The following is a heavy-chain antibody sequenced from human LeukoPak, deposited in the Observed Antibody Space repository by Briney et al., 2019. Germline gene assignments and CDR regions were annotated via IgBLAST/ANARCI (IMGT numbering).Heavy chain of an antibody. J-gene: IGHJ4*02. CDR3: ARVQGIVGGRFDY. V-gene: IGHV4-38-2*02. Sequence: SETLSLTCTVSGYSISSGYYWGWIRQPPGKGLERIGSIYHSGSTYYNPSLKSRVTISVDTSKNQFSLKLSSVTAADTAVYYCARVQGIVGGRFDYWGQGTLVTVSS. D-gene: IGHD1-26*01. CDR1: GYSISSGYY. CDR2: IYHSGST.